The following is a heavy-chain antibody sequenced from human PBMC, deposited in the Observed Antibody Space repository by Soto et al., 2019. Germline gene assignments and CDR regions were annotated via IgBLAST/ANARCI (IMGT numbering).Heavy chain of an antibody. V-gene: IGHV1-69*12. CDR1: GGTFSSYA. D-gene: IGHD5-12*01. J-gene: IGHJ4*02. Sequence: QVQLVQSGAEVKKPGSSVKVSCKASGGTFSSYAISWVRQAPGQGLEWMGGIIPIFGTANYAQKFQGRVTITADESTSTAYMERSSLRSEDTAVYYSARGMEMATINSYFDYWGQGTLVTVSS. CDR3: ARGMEMATINSYFDY. CDR2: IIPIFGTA.